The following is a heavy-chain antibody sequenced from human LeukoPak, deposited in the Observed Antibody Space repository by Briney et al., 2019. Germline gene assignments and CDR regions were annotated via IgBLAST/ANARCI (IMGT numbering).Heavy chain of an antibody. D-gene: IGHD4-23*01. CDR2: ISSSGSTI. CDR3: ARDQSTGVTPGWWFDL. CDR1: GFTFSSYD. V-gene: IGHV3-48*03. J-gene: IGHJ2*01. Sequence: GGSLRLSCAASGFTFSSYDMNWVRQAPGKGLEWVSSISSSGSTIYYADSVKGRFTISRDNAKNSLYLQMNSLRAEDTAVYYCARDQSTGVTPGWWFDLWGRGTLVTVSS.